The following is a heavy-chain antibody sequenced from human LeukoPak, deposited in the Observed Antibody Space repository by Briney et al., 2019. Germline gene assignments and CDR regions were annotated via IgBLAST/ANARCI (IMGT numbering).Heavy chain of an antibody. Sequence: PGGSLRLSCAASGFTFSSYGMSWVRQAPGKGLEWVSAISGSGGSTYYADSVKGRFTISRDNSKNTVYLEMNSLRGEDTAVYYCAKRYSSNWDFDYWGQGTLVTVSS. CDR2: ISGSGGST. CDR3: AKRYSSNWDFDY. CDR1: GFTFSSYG. D-gene: IGHD6-13*01. V-gene: IGHV3-23*01. J-gene: IGHJ4*02.